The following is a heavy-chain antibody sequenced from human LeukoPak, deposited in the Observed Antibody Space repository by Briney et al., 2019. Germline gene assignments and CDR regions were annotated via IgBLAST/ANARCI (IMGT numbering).Heavy chain of an antibody. D-gene: IGHD2-2*01. CDR2: IKQDGSEK. V-gene: IGHV3-7*03. J-gene: IGHJ4*02. CDR3: AKGLKYQLPLDFDY. Sequence: GGSLRLSCAASGFTFSSYWMSWVRQAPGKGLEWVANIKQDGSEKYYVDSVKGRFTISRDNSKNTLYLQMNSLRAEDTAVYYCAKGLKYQLPLDFDYWGQGTLVTVSS. CDR1: GFTFSSYW.